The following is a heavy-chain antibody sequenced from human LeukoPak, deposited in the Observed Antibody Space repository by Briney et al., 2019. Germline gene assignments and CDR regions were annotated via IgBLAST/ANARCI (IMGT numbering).Heavy chain of an antibody. J-gene: IGHJ1*01. CDR2: IYHTGNT. Sequence: SETLSLTCAVSGYSINSDYYWGWIRQPPGKGLEWIGHIYHTGNTNYNSSLKGRVTISVDTSKNQFSLNLRSVTAADTAVYYCVRDGDKLFQHWGQGTLVTVSS. V-gene: IGHV4-38-2*02. CDR3: VRDGDKLFQH. D-gene: IGHD3-3*01. CDR1: GYSINSDYY.